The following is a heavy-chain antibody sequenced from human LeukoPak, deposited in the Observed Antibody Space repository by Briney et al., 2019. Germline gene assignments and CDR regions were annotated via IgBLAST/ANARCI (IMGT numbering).Heavy chain of an antibody. CDR3: ARDRNVVVPAPGAFDI. CDR1: GFTFSSYW. CDR2: IKQDGSEK. J-gene: IGHJ3*02. D-gene: IGHD2-2*01. V-gene: IGHV3-7*01. Sequence: PGGSLRLSCAASGFTFSSYWMSWVRQAPGKGLEWVANIKQDGSEKYYVDSVKGRFTISRDNAKNSLYLQMNSLRAEDTAVYYCARDRNVVVPAPGAFDIWGQGTMVTVSS.